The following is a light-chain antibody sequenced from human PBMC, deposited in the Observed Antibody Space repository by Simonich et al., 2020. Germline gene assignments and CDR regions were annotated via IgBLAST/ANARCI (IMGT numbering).Light chain of an antibody. CDR1: RSVLYSSNNKNY. J-gene: IGKJ1*01. Sequence: DIVMTQSPDSLAVSLGERVTINCKSSRSVLYSSNNKNYLAWYQQKPGQPPKLLIYWASTRESGVPDRFSGSGSGTDFTLTISSLQAEDVAVYYCQQYYSTPPTFGQGTKVEIK. CDR2: WAS. CDR3: QQYYSTPPT. V-gene: IGKV4-1*01.